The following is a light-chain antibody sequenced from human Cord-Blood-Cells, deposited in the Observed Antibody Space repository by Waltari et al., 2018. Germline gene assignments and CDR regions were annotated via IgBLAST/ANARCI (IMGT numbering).Light chain of an antibody. CDR2: EVS. V-gene: IGLV2-8*01. J-gene: IGLJ1*01. Sequence: QSALTQPPSASGSPGQSVTISCTGTSRVVGGYNYVSWYQHHPGKAPNLLIYEVSKRPSGVPDGFSGSRSGNTASLTVSVLQAEDEADYYCSSYAGSNNIVFGTGTKVTVL. CDR3: SSYAGSNNIV. CDR1: SRVVGGYNY.